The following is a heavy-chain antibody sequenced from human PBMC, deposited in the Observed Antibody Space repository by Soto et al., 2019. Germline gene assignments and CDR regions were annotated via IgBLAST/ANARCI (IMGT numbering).Heavy chain of an antibody. CDR1: GFSFSGLW. CDR2: ISHDGSST. Sequence: EVQLVESGGGLVQPGGSMRLSCAASGFSFSGLWVHWVRQAAGEGLVWVSRISHDGSSTSYADSVEGRFTITRDNASYAVYLQINSLRVVDTAVYYCTSLSRAMAHFACDILGQGTMVTFSS. CDR3: TSLSRAMAHFACDI. V-gene: IGHV3-74*01. D-gene: IGHD3-3*02. J-gene: IGHJ3*02.